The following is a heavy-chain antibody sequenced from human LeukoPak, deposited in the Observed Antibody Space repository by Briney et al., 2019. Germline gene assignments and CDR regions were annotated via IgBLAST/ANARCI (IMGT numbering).Heavy chain of an antibody. V-gene: IGHV4-59*01. CDR3: ARGFSRDGYNWPFLGS. J-gene: IGHJ4*02. CDR1: GGSISSFY. Sequence: MASETLSLTCTVSGGSISSFYWSWIRQPPGKGLEWIGYIFYSGSTNYNPSLKSRVTISVDTSKNQFSLKLSSVTAADTAVYYCARGFSRDGYNWPFLGSWGQGTLVTVSS. CDR2: IFYSGST. D-gene: IGHD5-24*01.